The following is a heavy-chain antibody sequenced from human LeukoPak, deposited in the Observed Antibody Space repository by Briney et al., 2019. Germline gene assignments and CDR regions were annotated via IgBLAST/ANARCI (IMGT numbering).Heavy chain of an antibody. CDR1: GGSFSGYY. Sequence: SETLSLTCAVYGGSFSGYYWSWIRQPPGKGLEWIGEINHSGSTNYNPSPKSRVTISVDTSKNQFSPKLSSVTAADTAVYYCASPIAARRHAFDIWGQGTMVTVSS. CDR2: INHSGST. CDR3: ASPIAARRHAFDI. J-gene: IGHJ3*02. V-gene: IGHV4-34*01. D-gene: IGHD6-6*01.